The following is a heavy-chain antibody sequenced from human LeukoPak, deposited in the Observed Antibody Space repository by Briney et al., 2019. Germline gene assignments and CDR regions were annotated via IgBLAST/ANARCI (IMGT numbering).Heavy chain of an antibody. J-gene: IGHJ4*02. CDR3: AKDNGGRIELWLSF. CDR2: ISGSGGST. V-gene: IGHV3-23*01. Sequence: GSLRLSCAASGFTFSSYAMSWVRQAPGRGLEWVSAISGSGGSTYYADSVKGRFTISRDNSKNTLYLQMNSLRAEDTAVYYCAKDNGGRIELWLSFWGQGTLVTVSS. CDR1: GFTFSSYA. D-gene: IGHD5-18*01.